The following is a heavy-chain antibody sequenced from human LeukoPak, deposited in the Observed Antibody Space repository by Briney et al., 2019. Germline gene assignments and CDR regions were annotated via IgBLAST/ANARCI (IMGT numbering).Heavy chain of an antibody. CDR3: ARATYTGSLT. CDR2: ISPSDDAT. D-gene: IGHD1-26*01. J-gene: IGHJ4*02. V-gene: IGHV1-46*01. CDR1: GYTFTSYY. Sequence: ASVKVSCTASGYTFTSYYMHWVRQAPGQGLEWIGIISPSDDATTYAQKYQGRVTMTTDTSTSTVNMDLRSLRSEDTAVYYCARATYTGSLTWGQGTQVTVSS.